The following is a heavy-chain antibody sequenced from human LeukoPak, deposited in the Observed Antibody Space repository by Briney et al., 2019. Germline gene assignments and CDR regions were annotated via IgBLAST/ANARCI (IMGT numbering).Heavy chain of an antibody. V-gene: IGHV4-39*07. J-gene: IGHJ5*02. CDR1: GGSISSSSYY. Sequence: SETLSLTCTVSGGSISSSSYYWGWIRQPPGKGLEWIGSIYHSGSTYYNPSLKRRVTISVDTSKNQFFLKLSSVTAADTAVYYCASRNVPTNWFDPWGQGNLVTVSS. CDR2: IYHSGST. D-gene: IGHD5-12*01. CDR3: ASRNVPTNWFDP.